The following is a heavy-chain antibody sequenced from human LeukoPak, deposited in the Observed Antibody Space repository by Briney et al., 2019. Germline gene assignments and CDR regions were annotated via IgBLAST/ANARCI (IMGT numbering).Heavy chain of an antibody. CDR3: ASVEQWLKYFDY. CDR1: GGSISSSSYY. Sequence: PSETLSLTCTVSGGSISSSSYYWGWIRQPPGKGLGWIGSIYYSGSTYYNPSLKSRVTISVDTSKNQFSLKLSSVTAADTAVYYCASVEQWLKYFDYWGQGTLVTVSS. CDR2: IYYSGST. V-gene: IGHV4-39*01. D-gene: IGHD6-19*01. J-gene: IGHJ4*02.